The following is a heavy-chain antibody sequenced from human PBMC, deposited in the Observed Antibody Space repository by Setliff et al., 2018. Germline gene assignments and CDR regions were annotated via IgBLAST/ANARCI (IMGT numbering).Heavy chain of an antibody. D-gene: IGHD6-13*01. CDR3: GILAAAGRGGFDY. J-gene: IGHJ4*02. Sequence: GESLKIPCKGAGYSFTSYWIDWVRQMPGKGLEWVGIIYPCDSDTRYSPSFQGQVTISADKSISPAYLQWSSLKASDTAMYYCGILAAAGRGGFDYWGQGTLVTVSS. CDR2: IYPCDSDT. V-gene: IGHV5-51*01. CDR1: GYSFTSYW.